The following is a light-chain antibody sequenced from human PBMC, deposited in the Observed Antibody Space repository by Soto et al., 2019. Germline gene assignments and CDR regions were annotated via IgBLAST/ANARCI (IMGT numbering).Light chain of an antibody. J-gene: IGKJ1*01. CDR2: DAS. V-gene: IGKV3-11*01. CDR1: QSVSSY. Sequence: EIVFTQSPATLSLSPGDRATLSSRASQSVSSYLAWYQQKPGQAPRLLIYDASNRATGIPARFSGSGSGTDFTLTISSLEPEDFAVYYCQQRSNWPRTFGQGTKVDIK. CDR3: QQRSNWPRT.